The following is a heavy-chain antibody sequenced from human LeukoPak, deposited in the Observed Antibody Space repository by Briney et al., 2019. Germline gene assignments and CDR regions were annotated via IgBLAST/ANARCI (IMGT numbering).Heavy chain of an antibody. CDR3: ATLGYSGYDRYFDY. V-gene: IGHV3-33*01. D-gene: IGHD5-12*01. CDR1: GFXFSSYG. J-gene: IGHJ4*02. Sequence: GGSLRLSCAASGFXFSSYGMHWVRQAPGKGLKWVAVIWYDGSNKYYADSVKGRFTISRDNSKNTLYLQMNSLRAEDTAVYYCATLGYSGYDRYFDYWGQGTLVTVSS. CDR2: IWYDGSNK.